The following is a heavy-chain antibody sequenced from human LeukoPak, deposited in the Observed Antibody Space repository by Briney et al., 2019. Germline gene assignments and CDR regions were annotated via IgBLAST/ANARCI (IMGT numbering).Heavy chain of an antibody. D-gene: IGHD6-13*01. J-gene: IGHJ4*02. V-gene: IGHV1-2*02. CDR3: ARGISPGSWYPFDY. CDR1: GYTFTGYY. CDR2: INPNSGGT. Sequence: ASVKVSCKASGYTFTGYYMHWVRQAPGQGLEWMGWINPNSGGTNYAQKFQGRVTMTRDTSISTAYMELSRLRSDDTAVYYCARGISPGSWYPFDYWGQGTLVTVSS.